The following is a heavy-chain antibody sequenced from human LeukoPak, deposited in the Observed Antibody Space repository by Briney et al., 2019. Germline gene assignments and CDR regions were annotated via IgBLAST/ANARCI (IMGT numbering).Heavy chain of an antibody. CDR3: ARGGSMIVHLAVFDY. CDR1: GYTSTSYG. V-gene: IGHV1-18*01. CDR2: ISAYNGNT. D-gene: IGHD3-22*01. Sequence: ASVKVSCKASGYTSTSYGISWVRQAPGQGLEWMGWISAYNGNTNYAQKLQGRVTMTTDTSTSTAYMELRSLRSDDTAVYYCARGGSMIVHLAVFDYWGQGTLVTVSS. J-gene: IGHJ4*02.